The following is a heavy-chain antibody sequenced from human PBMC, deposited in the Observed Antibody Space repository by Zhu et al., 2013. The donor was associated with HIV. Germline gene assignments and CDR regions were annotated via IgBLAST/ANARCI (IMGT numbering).Heavy chain of an antibody. Sequence: QVQLQQWGAGLVKPSETLSLTCAVHGGSFSGYYWSWIRQPPGKGLEWIGEINHSGSTNYNPSLKSRVTISVDTSKNQFSLKLSSVTAADTAVYYCARSYSSSWYYSGYFDLWGLAPWSLSPQ. V-gene: IGHV4-34*01. J-gene: IGHJ2*01. CDR1: GGSFSGYY. CDR3: ARSYSSSWYYSGYFDL. D-gene: IGHD6-13*01. CDR2: INHSGST.